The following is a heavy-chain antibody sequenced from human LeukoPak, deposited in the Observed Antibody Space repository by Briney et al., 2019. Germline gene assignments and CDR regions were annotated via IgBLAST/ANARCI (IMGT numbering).Heavy chain of an antibody. Sequence: PGGSLRLSCAASGFTFSSYSMNWVRQAPGKGLEWVSSISSSSSYIYYADSVKGRFTISRDNAKNSLYLQMISLRAEDTAVYYCALLPYYGSGSYYTAAAYYGMDVWGKGTTVTVSS. V-gene: IGHV3-21*01. CDR2: ISSSSSYI. CDR3: ALLPYYGSGSYYTAAAYYGMDV. J-gene: IGHJ6*04. CDR1: GFTFSSYS. D-gene: IGHD3-10*01.